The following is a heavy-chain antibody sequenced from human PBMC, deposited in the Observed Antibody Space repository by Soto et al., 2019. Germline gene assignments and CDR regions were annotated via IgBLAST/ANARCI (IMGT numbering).Heavy chain of an antibody. CDR3: ARDVPRLRSAFDI. J-gene: IGHJ3*02. V-gene: IGHV3-48*01. CDR2: ISSSSSTI. D-gene: IGHD5-12*01. Sequence: GGSLRLSCAASGFTFSSYSMNWVRQAPGKGLEWVSYISSSSSTIYYADSVKGRFTISRDNAKNSLYLQMNSLRAEDTAVYYCARDVPRLRSAFDIWGQGTMVTVSS. CDR1: GFTFSSYS.